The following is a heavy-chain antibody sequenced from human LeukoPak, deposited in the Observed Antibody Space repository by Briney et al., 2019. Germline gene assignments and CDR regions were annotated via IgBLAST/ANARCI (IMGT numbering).Heavy chain of an antibody. CDR1: GGSISSRSYY. CDR3: ARVTGQLALDY. J-gene: IGHJ4*02. V-gene: IGHV4-39*07. CDR2: FYYSGST. Sequence: PSENRSLTCTVSGGSISSRSYYWGWIRHPPGRGLVWIGSFYYSGSTYYNPSLKSRVTISVDTSKNQFSLKLSSVTAADTAVYYCARVTGQLALDYWGQGTLVTVSS. D-gene: IGHD6-13*01.